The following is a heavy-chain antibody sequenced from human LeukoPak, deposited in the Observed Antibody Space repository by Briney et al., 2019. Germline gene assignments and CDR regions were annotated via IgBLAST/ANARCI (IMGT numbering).Heavy chain of an antibody. D-gene: IGHD5-12*01. J-gene: IGHJ4*02. V-gene: IGHV3-30*03. CDR1: GVTFSSYG. CDR3: TTKVIRGNSGDDYDD. Sequence: GGSLRLSCAASGVTFSSYGMHWVRQAPGKGLEWVALISSDGNDKLYGDSVKGRFTISRDDSKSTLYLQMNSLRAEDTAVYYCTTKVIRGNSGDDYDDWGQGTQVTVSS. CDR2: ISSDGNDK.